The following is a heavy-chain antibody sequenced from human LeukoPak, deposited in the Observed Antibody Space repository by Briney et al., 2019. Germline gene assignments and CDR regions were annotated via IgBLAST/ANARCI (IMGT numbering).Heavy chain of an antibody. CDR2: INPNSGGT. V-gene: IGHV1-2*02. J-gene: IGHJ4*02. Sequence: ASVKVSCKASGYTFTGYYMHWVRQAPGQGLEWMGWINPNSGGTNYAQKLQGRVTMTRDTSISTAYMELSRLRSDDTAVYYWARDSGERGSGSYLIAYWGQGTLVTVSS. D-gene: IGHD3-10*01. CDR1: GYTFTGYY. CDR3: ARDSGERGSGSYLIAY.